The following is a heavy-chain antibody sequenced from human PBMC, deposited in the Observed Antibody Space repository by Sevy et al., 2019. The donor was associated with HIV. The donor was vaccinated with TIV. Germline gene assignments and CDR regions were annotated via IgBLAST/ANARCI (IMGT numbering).Heavy chain of an antibody. J-gene: IGHJ4*02. CDR1: GFTFNNYA. CDR3: AKSFPRYGTGWEFDY. V-gene: IGHV3-23*01. Sequence: GGSLRLSCAASGFTFNNYAMNWVRRAPGKGLEWVSGLSATGGSTYYADSLKGQFTISRDNSNNTLFLQMNSLRAEDTALYYCAKSFPRYGTGWEFDYWGQGTLVTVSS. CDR2: LSATGGST. D-gene: IGHD6-19*01.